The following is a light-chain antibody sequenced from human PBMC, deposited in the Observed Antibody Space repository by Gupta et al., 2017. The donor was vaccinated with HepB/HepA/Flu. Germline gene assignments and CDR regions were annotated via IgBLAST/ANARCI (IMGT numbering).Light chain of an antibody. V-gene: IGKV3-20*01. CDR1: QSVSSSY. J-gene: IGKJ1*01. CDR3: QQYGSPWT. CDR2: GAS. Sequence: EIVLTQSPGTLSLSPGERATLSCRASQSVSSSYLAWYQQKPGQAPRLLIYGASSRATGIPDRFSGSGSGTYFPLTISRLEPEDVALYYCQQYGSPWTFGQGTKVEIK.